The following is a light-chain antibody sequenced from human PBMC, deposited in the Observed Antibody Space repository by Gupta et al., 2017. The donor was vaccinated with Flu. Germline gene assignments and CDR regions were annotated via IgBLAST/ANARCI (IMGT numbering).Light chain of an antibody. CDR3: QAWDTSSDHWV. Sequence: SYVLTQPPSVSVAPGQTARITCGGNKIGSETVHWYQQKPGQAPVLVVCDDRDRPSGIPERFSGSNSGNTATLTISRVEAGDEADYYCQAWDTSSDHWVFGGGTRLTVL. CDR2: DDR. J-gene: IGLJ3*02. V-gene: IGLV3-21*02. CDR1: KIGSET.